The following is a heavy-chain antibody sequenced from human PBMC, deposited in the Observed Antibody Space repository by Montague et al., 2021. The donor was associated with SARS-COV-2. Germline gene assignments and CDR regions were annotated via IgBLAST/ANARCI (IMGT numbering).Heavy chain of an antibody. D-gene: IGHD6-13*01. CDR1: GFTFVDYA. CDR3: AKDIDGHSSTFDY. CDR2: ISWNSGSI. V-gene: IGHV3-9*01. J-gene: IGHJ4*02. Sequence: SLRLSCAASGFTFVDYAMHWVRQAPGKGLEWVSGISWNSGSIGYADSVKGRFTISRDNAKNSLYLQMNSLRAEDTALYYCAKDIDGHSSTFDYWGQGTLVTVSS.